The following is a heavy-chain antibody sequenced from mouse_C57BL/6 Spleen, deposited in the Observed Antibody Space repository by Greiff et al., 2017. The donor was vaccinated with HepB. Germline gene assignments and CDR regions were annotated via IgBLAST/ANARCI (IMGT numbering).Heavy chain of an antibody. D-gene: IGHD5-5*01. CDR1: GYTFTSYW. Sequence: QVQLQQPGAELVRPGTSVKLSCKASGYTFTSYWMHWVKQRPGQGLEWIGVIDPSDSYTNYNQKFKGKATLTVDTSSSTAYMQLSSLTSEDSAVYYCARGLPDYYAMDYWGQGTSVTVSS. J-gene: IGHJ4*01. V-gene: IGHV1-59*01. CDR3: ARGLPDYYAMDY. CDR2: IDPSDSYT.